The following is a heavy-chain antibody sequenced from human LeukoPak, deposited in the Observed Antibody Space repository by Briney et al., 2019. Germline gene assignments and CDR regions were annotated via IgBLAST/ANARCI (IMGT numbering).Heavy chain of an antibody. CDR3: ARDKGLYVWGSYRYSWFDP. CDR2: YYSGST. J-gene: IGHJ5*02. V-gene: IGHV4-59*01. Sequence: PSETLSLTCTVSGGSITDYYWSWLRQPPGKGLEWIGYYYSGSTNYNPALKSRVTISADTSKNQFSLKLSSVSAADTAVYYCARDKGLYVWGSYRYSWFDPWGQGTLVTVSS. D-gene: IGHD3-16*02. CDR1: GGSITDYY.